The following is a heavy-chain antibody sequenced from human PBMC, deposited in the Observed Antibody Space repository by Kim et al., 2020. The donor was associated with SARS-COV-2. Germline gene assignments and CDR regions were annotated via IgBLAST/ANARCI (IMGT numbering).Heavy chain of an antibody. CDR3: AKRGEGDCSGGSCYSGMDV. V-gene: IGHV3-30*18. Sequence: GGSLRLSCAASGFTFSSYGMHWVRQAPGKGLEWVAVISYDGSNKYYADSVKGRFTISRDNSKNTLYLQMNSLRAEDTAVYYCAKRGEGDCSGGSCYSGMDVWGQGTTVTVSS. J-gene: IGHJ6*02. CDR2: ISYDGSNK. D-gene: IGHD2-15*01. CDR1: GFTFSSYG.